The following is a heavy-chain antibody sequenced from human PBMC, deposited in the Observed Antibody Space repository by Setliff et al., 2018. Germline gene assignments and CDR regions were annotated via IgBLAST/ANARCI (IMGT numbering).Heavy chain of an antibody. CDR2: ISSSSSYI. CDR3: ARDLYGGYYFDY. J-gene: IGHJ4*02. V-gene: IGHV3-21*01. CDR1: GFTFSSYS. D-gene: IGHD5-12*01. Sequence: LRLSCAASGFTFSSYSMNWVRQAPGKGLEWVSSISSSSSYIYYADSVKGRFTISRDNAKNSLYLQMNSLRAEDTAVYYCARDLYGGYYFDYWGQGTLVTVSS.